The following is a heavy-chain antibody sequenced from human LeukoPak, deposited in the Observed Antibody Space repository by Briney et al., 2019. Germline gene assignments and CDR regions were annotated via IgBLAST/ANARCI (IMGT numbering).Heavy chain of an antibody. CDR3: TTYYYDSSGYLDY. CDR1: GFTFSNAW. D-gene: IGHD3-22*01. CDR2: IKSKTDGGTT. Sequence: GGSLRLSCAASGFTFSNAWMSWARQAAGKGLEWVGRIKSKTDGGTTDYAAPVKGRFTISRDDSKNTLYLQMNSLKTEDTAVYYCTTYYYDSSGYLDYWGQGTLVTVSS. V-gene: IGHV3-15*01. J-gene: IGHJ4*02.